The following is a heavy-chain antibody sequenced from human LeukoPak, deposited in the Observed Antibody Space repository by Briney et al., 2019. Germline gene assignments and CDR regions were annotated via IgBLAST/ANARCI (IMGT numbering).Heavy chain of an antibody. Sequence: PGGSLRLSCAASTFTFSNYWMNWVRQAPGKGLEWVATIKHDGSEKHYVDSVEGRFTIFRDNAMNSLYLQMNSLRAEDTGVYYCARDRGLSGYDLCDYWGQGTLVTVSS. J-gene: IGHJ4*02. V-gene: IGHV3-7*01. CDR2: IKHDGSEK. D-gene: IGHD5-12*01. CDR1: TFTFSNYW. CDR3: ARDRGLSGYDLCDY.